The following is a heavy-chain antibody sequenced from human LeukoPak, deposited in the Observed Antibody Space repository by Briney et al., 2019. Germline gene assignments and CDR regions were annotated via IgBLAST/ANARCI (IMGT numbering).Heavy chain of an antibody. Sequence: SQTLSLTCTVSGGSISSGGYYWSWIRQHPGKGLEWIGYIHYSGSTYYNPSLKSRVTISVDTSKNQFSLKLSSVTAADTAVYYCAREHYDSSGYYDDYWGQGTLVTVSS. CDR2: IHYSGST. CDR3: AREHYDSSGYYDDY. D-gene: IGHD3-22*01. CDR1: GGSISSGGYY. V-gene: IGHV4-31*03. J-gene: IGHJ4*02.